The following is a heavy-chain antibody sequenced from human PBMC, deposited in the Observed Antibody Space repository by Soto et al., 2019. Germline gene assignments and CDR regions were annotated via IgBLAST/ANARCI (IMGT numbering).Heavy chain of an antibody. D-gene: IGHD2-2*01. CDR1: GYTFTSYA. CDR3: ARVYCSSTSCYLGYFQH. V-gene: IGHV1-3*01. J-gene: IGHJ1*01. CDR2: INAGNGNT. Sequence: ASLKVACKASGYTFTSYAMHWVRQAPGQRLEWMGWINAGNGNTKYSQKFQGRVTITRDTSASTAYMELSSLRSEDTAVYYCARVYCSSTSCYLGYFQHWGQGTLVTVSS.